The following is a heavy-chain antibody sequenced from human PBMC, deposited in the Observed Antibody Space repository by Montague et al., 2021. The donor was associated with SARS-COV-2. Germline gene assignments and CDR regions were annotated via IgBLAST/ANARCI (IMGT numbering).Heavy chain of an antibody. J-gene: IGHJ4*02. CDR2: IYGGDEK. V-gene: IGHV2-5*05. CDR1: GFSLNTPEVA. Sequence: PALVPPTQTLTLTCTFSGFSLNTPEVAVGWIRQPPGKALEWLALIYGGDEKRYGPSLQSRLTITRDTSKSQVVLTMTNMDPVDTATYFCAHRFAGFFDYWGQGTRVTVAS. CDR3: AHRFAGFFDY.